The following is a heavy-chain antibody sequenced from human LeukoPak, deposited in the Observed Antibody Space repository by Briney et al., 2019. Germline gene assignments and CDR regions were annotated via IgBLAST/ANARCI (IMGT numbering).Heavy chain of an antibody. CDR3: AKGVYCGGDCYWFDY. V-gene: IGHV3-23*01. D-gene: IGHD2-21*02. CDR1: RFTFSSYA. Sequence: PGGSLRLSCAASRFTFSSYAMSWVRQAPGKGLEWVSAISGSGGSTYYADSVKGRFTISRDNSKNTLYLQMNSLRAEDTAVYYCAKGVYCGGDCYWFDYWGQGTLVTVSS. CDR2: ISGSGGST. J-gene: IGHJ4*02.